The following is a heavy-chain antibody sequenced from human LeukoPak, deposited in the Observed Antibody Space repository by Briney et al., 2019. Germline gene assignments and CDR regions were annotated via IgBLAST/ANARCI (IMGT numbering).Heavy chain of an antibody. D-gene: IGHD3-22*01. Sequence: SEALSLTCTVSGGSTSSYNWSWIRQPPGKGLEWRGHIYYSGSTTYNHSLKSRMTISVDTSKNQFSLKLSSVTAADTAVYYCARHGYYYDSSGYYWPYYYYGMDVWGQGTTVTVSS. J-gene: IGHJ6*02. CDR2: IYYSGST. CDR3: ARHGYYYDSSGYYWPYYYYGMDV. CDR1: GGSTSSYN. V-gene: IGHV4-59*08.